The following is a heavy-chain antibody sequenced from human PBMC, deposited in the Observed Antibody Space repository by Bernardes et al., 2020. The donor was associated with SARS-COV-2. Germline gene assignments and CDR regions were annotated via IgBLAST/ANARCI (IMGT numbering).Heavy chain of an antibody. J-gene: IGHJ6*02. CDR2: IYPGDSDT. D-gene: IGHD4-17*01. CDR3: ARRRYGDFGVDV. CDR1: DYTFTNYW. Sequence: GESLKISCKGSDYTFTNYWISWVRQMPGKGLEWMGIIYPGDSDTKYSPSFQGRVTISADKSVNTAYLQWSSLKASDTAIYYCARRRYGDFGVDVWGQGTTVTVSS. V-gene: IGHV5-51*01.